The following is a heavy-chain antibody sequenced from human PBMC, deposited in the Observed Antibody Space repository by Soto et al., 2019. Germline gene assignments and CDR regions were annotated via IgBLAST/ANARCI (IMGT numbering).Heavy chain of an antibody. CDR3: VKDYGDGLGGG. CDR1: GFTFSNYW. CDR2: INSEGSST. J-gene: IGHJ4*02. V-gene: IGHV3-74*01. D-gene: IGHD4-17*01. Sequence: EVQLVESGGGLVQPGGSLRLSCAASGFTFSNYWMHWVRQAPGKGLVWVSRINSEGSSTNYADSVKGRFTISRDDAKNPLYLQMNSLRAEDTAVSYCVKDYGDGLGGGWGQGTLVTVSS.